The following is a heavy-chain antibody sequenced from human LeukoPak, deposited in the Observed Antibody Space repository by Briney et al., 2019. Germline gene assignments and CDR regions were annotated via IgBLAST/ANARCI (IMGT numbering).Heavy chain of an antibody. CDR3: AKDPHYDFWSGYSPYYFDY. Sequence: PGGSLRLSCAASGFTFSSYAMSWVRQAPGKGLEWVSAISGSGGSTYYADSVKGRFTISRDNSKNTLYLQMNSLRAEDTAVYYCAKDPHYDFWSGYSPYYFDYWGQGTLVTVSS. V-gene: IGHV3-23*01. D-gene: IGHD3-3*01. CDR2: ISGSGGST. CDR1: GFTFSSYA. J-gene: IGHJ4*02.